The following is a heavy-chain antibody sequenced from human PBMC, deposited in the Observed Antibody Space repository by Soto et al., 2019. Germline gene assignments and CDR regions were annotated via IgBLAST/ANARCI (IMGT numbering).Heavy chain of an antibody. V-gene: IGHV1-46*03. CDR2: INPNGGST. D-gene: IGHD2-15*01. Sequence: ASVKVSCKASGYTFTSYYMHWVRQAPGQGLEWMGIINPNGGSTSYAQKFQGRVTMTRDTSTSTVYMELSSLRSEDTAVYYCARDPPYCSGGSCYSGLRNDAFDIWGQGTMVTVSS. CDR1: GYTFTSYY. J-gene: IGHJ3*02. CDR3: ARDPPYCSGGSCYSGLRNDAFDI.